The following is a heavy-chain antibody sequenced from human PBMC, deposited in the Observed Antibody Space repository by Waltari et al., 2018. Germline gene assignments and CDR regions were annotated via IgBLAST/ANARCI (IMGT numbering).Heavy chain of an antibody. Sequence: QVQLVESGGGLVKPGGSLRLSCEASGFTFSEYYMSWIRQAPGKGVDGVSYMGPGDETLYYADAGKGRFSISRDNAKNSVYLQMNSLRAEDTAVYYCARDRAYTTSSGTFWWFSPWGQGTLVTVSS. CDR1: GFTFSEYY. CDR3: ARDRAYTTSSGTFWWFSP. J-gene: IGHJ5*02. D-gene: IGHD6-6*01. V-gene: IGHV3-11*01. CDR2: MGPGDETL.